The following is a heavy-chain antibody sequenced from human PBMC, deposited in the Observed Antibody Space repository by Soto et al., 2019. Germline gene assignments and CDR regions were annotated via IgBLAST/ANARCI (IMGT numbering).Heavy chain of an antibody. Sequence: EVQLVESGGGLVKPRESLRLSCAASGFTFSNAWMSWVRQAPGKGLEWVGRIKTKADAETTDYAAPVKGRFTISRDDSKNTLYLQMNSLKTEDTALYYCTTDGATILFDPWGQGALVTVSS. V-gene: IGHV3-15*01. CDR1: GFTFSNAW. CDR2: IKTKADAETT. J-gene: IGHJ5*02. CDR3: TTDGATILFDP. D-gene: IGHD1-26*01.